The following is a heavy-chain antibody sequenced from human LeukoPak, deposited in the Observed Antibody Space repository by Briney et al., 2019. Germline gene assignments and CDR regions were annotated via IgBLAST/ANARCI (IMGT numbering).Heavy chain of an antibody. D-gene: IGHD1-1*01. CDR1: GYSLSSGFY. Sequence: SETLSLTCTVSGYSLSSGFYWGWIRQPPGKGLEWIATVFHSGSTYYNPSLESRVTISMGTSKNQFSLRLISVTAADTALYYCARFGTRDNCCHPGVDTWGQGTPVTVSS. J-gene: IGHJ5*02. V-gene: IGHV4-38-2*02. CDR2: VFHSGST. CDR3: ARFGTRDNCCHPGVDT.